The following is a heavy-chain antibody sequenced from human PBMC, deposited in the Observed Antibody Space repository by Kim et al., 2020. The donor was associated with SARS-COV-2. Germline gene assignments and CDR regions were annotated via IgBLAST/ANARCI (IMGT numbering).Heavy chain of an antibody. CDR1: GFTFSSYS. CDR2: ISSSSSYI. J-gene: IGHJ4*02. CDR3: ARAATYYYGSGSYYNFDY. Sequence: GGSLRLSCAASGFTFSSYSMNWVRQAPGKGLEWVSSISSSSSYIYYADSVKGRFTISRDNAKNSLYLQMNSLRAEDTAVYYCARAATYYYGSGSYYNFDYWGQGTLVTVSS. V-gene: IGHV3-21*01. D-gene: IGHD3-10*01.